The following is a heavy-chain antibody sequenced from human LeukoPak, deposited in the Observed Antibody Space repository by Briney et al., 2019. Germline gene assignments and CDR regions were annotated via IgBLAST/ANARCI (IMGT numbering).Heavy chain of an antibody. CDR2: IYYSGST. D-gene: IGHD1-14*01. CDR3: ARHAHTVGDEPPFDY. CDR1: GGSISSSSYY. J-gene: IGHJ4*02. V-gene: IGHV4-39*01. Sequence: PSETLSLTCTVSGGSISSSSYYWGWIRQPPGKGLEWIGSIYYSGSTYYNPSLKSRVTISVDTSKNQFSLKLSSVTAADTAVYYCARHAHTVGDEPPFDYWGQGTLVTVSS.